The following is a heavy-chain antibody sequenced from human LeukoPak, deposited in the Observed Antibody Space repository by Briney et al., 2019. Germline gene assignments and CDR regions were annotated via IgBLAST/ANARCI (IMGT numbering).Heavy chain of an antibody. CDR3: ARGDSGSYYFDY. D-gene: IGHD1-26*01. Sequence: GGSLRLFCAAAGFTFSSYEMNWVRQAPGKGLEGVSYISSSGSTIYYADSVKGRFTISRDNAKNSLYLQMNSLRAEDTAVYYCARGDSGSYYFDYWGQGTLVTVSS. J-gene: IGHJ4*02. V-gene: IGHV3-48*03. CDR2: ISSSGSTI. CDR1: GFTFSSYE.